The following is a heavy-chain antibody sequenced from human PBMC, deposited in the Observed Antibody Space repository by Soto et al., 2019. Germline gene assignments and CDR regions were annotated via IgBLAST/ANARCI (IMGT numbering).Heavy chain of an antibody. J-gene: IGHJ3*02. Sequence: QVQLVESGGGVVQPGRSLRLSCAASGFTFSSYGMHWVRQAPGKGLEGVAVIWYDGSNKYYADSVKGRFTISRDNSKNTLYLQMNSLRAEDTAVYYCASWGEYCSSTSCYEGDAFDIWGQGTMVTVSS. CDR1: GFTFSSYG. CDR2: IWYDGSNK. V-gene: IGHV3-33*01. CDR3: ASWGEYCSSTSCYEGDAFDI. D-gene: IGHD2-2*01.